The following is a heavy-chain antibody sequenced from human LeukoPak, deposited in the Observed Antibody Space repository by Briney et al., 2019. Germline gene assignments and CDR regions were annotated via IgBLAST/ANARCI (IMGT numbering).Heavy chain of an antibody. CDR3: ARDDQYYFDY. CDR1: GFTFSSYA. J-gene: IGHJ4*02. CDR2: ISYDGSNK. D-gene: IGHD2-2*01. Sequence: GGSLRLSCAASGFTFSSYAMHWVRQAPGKGLEWVAVISYDGSNKYYADSVKGRFTISRDNSKNTLYLQMNSLRAEDTAVYYCARDDQYYFDYWGQGTLVTVSP. V-gene: IGHV3-30*04.